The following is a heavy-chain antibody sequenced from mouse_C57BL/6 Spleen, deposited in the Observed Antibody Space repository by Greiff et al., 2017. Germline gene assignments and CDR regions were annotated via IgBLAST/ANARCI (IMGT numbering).Heavy chain of an antibody. J-gene: IGHJ4*01. Sequence: QVQLKESGPGLVLPSQSLSITCPVSGFSLTSYCVHWVRQSPGKGLEWLGVIWSGGSTDYNAAFISRLSISKDNSKSQVFFKMNSLQADDTAIYYCASNYDYDHFYAVDYWGQETSVTVSS. CDR2: IWSGGST. CDR1: GFSLTSYC. V-gene: IGHV2-2*01. D-gene: IGHD2-4*01. CDR3: ASNYDYDHFYAVDY.